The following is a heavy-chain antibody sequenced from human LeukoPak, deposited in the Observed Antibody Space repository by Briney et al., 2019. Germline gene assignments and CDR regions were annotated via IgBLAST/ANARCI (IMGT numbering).Heavy chain of an antibody. CDR1: GGSISSYY. CDR2: IYTSGST. J-gene: IGHJ5*02. CDR3: ARTADYGSGIAYFSP. Sequence: PSETLSLTCTVSGGSISSYYWSWIRQPAGKGLEWIGRIYTSGSTNYNPSLKSRVTMSVDTSKNQFSLKLSSVTAADTAVYYCARTADYGSGIAYFSPWGPGTLVTVSS. D-gene: IGHD3-10*01. V-gene: IGHV4-4*07.